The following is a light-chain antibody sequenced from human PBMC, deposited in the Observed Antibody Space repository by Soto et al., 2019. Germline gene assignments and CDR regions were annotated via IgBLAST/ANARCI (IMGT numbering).Light chain of an antibody. J-gene: IGKJ4*01. CDR2: HAS. CDR1: QTVGNNY. V-gene: IGKV3-20*01. CDR3: HQYAFAPLT. Sequence: EIVLSQSPGTLSLSPGERATLSCRASQTVGNNYLAWFQQRPGQPPSLLIYHASIRATDIPDRFSGSGSGADFALTISRLEPDDFEVYFCHQYAFAPLTFGGGTKVEIK.